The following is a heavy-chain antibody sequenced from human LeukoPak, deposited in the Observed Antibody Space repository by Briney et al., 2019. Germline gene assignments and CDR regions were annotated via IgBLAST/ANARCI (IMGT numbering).Heavy chain of an antibody. V-gene: IGHV4-39*07. D-gene: IGHD2-2*01. Sequence: SETLSLTCTVSGGSISSSSYYWGWIRQPPGKGLEWIGSIYYSGSTYYNPSLKSRVTISVDTSKNQFSPKLSSVTAADTAVYYCAREEEIVVVPAAMPFFDYWGQGTLVTVSS. CDR3: AREEEIVVVPAAMPFFDY. CDR2: IYYSGST. J-gene: IGHJ4*02. CDR1: GGSISSSSYY.